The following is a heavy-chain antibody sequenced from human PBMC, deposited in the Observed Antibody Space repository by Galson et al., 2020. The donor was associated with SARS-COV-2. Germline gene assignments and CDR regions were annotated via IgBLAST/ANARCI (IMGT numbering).Heavy chain of an antibody. CDR3: AATRAY. CDR1: GFTFSSYW. Sequence: GGSLRLSCAASGFTFSSYWMHWVRQAPGKGLVWVSRINSDANITTYADSVKGRFTISRDNAKNTLYLQMNSLRAEDTAVYYCAATRAYWGQGTLVTVSS. CDR2: INSDANIT. J-gene: IGHJ4*02. V-gene: IGHV3-74*01.